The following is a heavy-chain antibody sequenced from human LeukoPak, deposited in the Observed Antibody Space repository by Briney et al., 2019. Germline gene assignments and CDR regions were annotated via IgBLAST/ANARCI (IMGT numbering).Heavy chain of an antibody. CDR1: GYSFTRHY. CDR3: AREGGQSGTTH. Sequence: ASVKVSCKASGYSFTRHYMHWVRQAPGQGLEWLGLINPTGTSTLYARKFQGRVTMTRDMSTTTDYMELSSLRSEDTAVYYCAREGGQSGTTHWGQGTLVTVSS. J-gene: IGHJ4*02. CDR2: INPTGTST. D-gene: IGHD1-1*01. V-gene: IGHV1-46*01.